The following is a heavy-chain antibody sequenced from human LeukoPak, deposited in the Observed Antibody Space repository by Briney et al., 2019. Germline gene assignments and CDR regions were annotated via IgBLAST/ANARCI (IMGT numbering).Heavy chain of an antibody. CDR1: GFTFSTYA. V-gene: IGHV3-23*01. J-gene: IGHJ4*02. Sequence: GGSLRLSCAASGFTFSTYAMSWVRQAPGKGLEWVSAISDSGDSTYYADSVKGRFTISRDNSRNTLYLQMNTLRAEDTAVYYCARASGYSGYDPFDFWGQGTLVTVSS. CDR3: ARASGYSGYDPFDF. D-gene: IGHD5-12*01. CDR2: ISDSGDST.